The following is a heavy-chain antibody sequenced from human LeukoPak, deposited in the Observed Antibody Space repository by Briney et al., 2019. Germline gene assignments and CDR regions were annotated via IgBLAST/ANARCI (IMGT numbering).Heavy chain of an antibody. CDR2: IYTSGST. J-gene: IGHJ6*02. Sequence: PSQTLSLTCTVSGRSISSGSYYWSWIRQPAGKGLEWIGRIYTSGSTNYNPSLKSRVTISVDTSKNQFSLKLSSVTAADTAVYYCARGGSSRDYYYGMDVWGQGTTVTVSS. CDR1: GRSISSGSYY. V-gene: IGHV4-61*02. CDR3: ARGGSSRDYYYGMDV. D-gene: IGHD6-19*01.